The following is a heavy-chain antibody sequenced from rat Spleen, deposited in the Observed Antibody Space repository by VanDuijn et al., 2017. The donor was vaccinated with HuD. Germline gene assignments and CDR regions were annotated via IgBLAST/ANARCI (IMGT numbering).Heavy chain of an antibody. Sequence: QVQLKESGPGLVQPSQTLSLTCTVSGFSLTSDGVSWVRQPPGKGLEWIAAVSSGGNTYYDSTLKSRLSISRDTSKSQVFLKLNSLQTDDTAIYFCTGYDGSHYHNPTWFSYWGQGTLVTVSS. CDR3: TGYDGSHYHNPTWFSY. J-gene: IGHJ3*01. CDR1: GFSLTSDG. CDR2: VSSGGNT. V-gene: IGHV2S12*01. D-gene: IGHD1-12*03.